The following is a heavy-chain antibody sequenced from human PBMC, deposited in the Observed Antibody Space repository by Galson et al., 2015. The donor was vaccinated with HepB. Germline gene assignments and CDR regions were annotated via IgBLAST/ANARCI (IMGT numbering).Heavy chain of an antibody. J-gene: IGHJ3*02. CDR1: GYTFTSYG. CDR3: ARDSRPLIAAAQMGAFDI. D-gene: IGHD6-13*01. Sequence: SVKVSCKASGYTFTSYGISWVRQAPGQGLEWMGWISAYNGNTNYAQKLQGRVTMTTDTSTSTAYMELRSLRSDDTAVYYCARDSRPLIAAAQMGAFDIWGQGTMVTVSS. CDR2: ISAYNGNT. V-gene: IGHV1-18*04.